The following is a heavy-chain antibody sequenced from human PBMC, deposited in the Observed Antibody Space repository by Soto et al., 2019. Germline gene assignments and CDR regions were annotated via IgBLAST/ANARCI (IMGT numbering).Heavy chain of an antibody. Sequence: EVQLWESGGGLVQPAGSLRLSCAASGFIFNNYALTWVRQSPGKGLEWVSTSGGSGGTTYYADSVKGRFTISRDSSKNILSLQMNSLRVEDTATYYCARDWTGNTCPCLDVWGQGTTVSVSS. CDR2: SGGSGGTT. CDR1: GFIFNNYA. J-gene: IGHJ6*02. V-gene: IGHV3-23*01. CDR3: ARDWTGNTCPCLDV. D-gene: IGHD2-8*02.